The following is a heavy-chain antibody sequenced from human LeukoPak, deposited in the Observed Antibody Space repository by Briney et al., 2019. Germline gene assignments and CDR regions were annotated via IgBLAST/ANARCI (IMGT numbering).Heavy chain of an antibody. CDR3: ARDTRLGYCSSTSCYLFDY. CDR2: ISSSSSYI. D-gene: IGHD2-2*01. J-gene: IGHJ4*02. V-gene: IGHV3-21*01. CDR1: GFTFSSYS. Sequence: GGSLRLSCAASGFTFSSYSMNWVRQAPGKGLEWVSSISSSSSYIYYADSVKGRFTISRDNAKNSLYLQMNSLRAEDTAVYYCARDTRLGYCSSTSCYLFDYWGQGTLVTVSS.